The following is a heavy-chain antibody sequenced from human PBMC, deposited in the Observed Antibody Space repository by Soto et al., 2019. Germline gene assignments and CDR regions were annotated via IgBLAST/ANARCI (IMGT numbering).Heavy chain of an antibody. J-gene: IGHJ6*02. Sequence: GGSLRLSCAASGFTFSSYAMHWVRQAPGKGLEWVAVISYDGSNKYYADSVKGRFTISRDNSKNTLYLQMNSLRAEDTAAYYCAREQSPPLLWFGESSPERPYYGMDVWGQGTTVTVSS. V-gene: IGHV3-30-3*01. CDR1: GFTFSSYA. CDR2: ISYDGSNK. CDR3: AREQSPPLLWFGESSPERPYYGMDV. D-gene: IGHD3-10*01.